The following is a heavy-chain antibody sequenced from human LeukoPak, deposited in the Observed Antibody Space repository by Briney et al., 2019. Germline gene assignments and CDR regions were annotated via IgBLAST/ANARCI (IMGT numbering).Heavy chain of an antibody. V-gene: IGHV3-74*01. CDR3: SKDLGL. Sequence: GGSVRLSCADSGFTVSSDWMYWVRQAPGKGPVWVSRINPDGTYIDYADSVKGRFTISRDDAKNTLYLQMNSLRADDTALYYCSKDLGLWGQGTLVTVSS. D-gene: IGHD1-26*01. CDR2: INPDGTYI. J-gene: IGHJ4*02. CDR1: GFTVSSDW.